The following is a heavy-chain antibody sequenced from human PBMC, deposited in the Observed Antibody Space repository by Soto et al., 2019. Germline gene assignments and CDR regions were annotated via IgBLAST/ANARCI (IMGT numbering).Heavy chain of an antibody. J-gene: IGHJ4*02. V-gene: IGHV3-23*01. CDR3: AKRGSRDGYNFVDY. Sequence: EVQLLESGGGLVQPGGSLRLSCAASGFTFSSYAMSWVRQAQGKGLEWVSAISGSGGSTYYADSVKGRFTISRDNSKNTLYLQMNSLRAEDTAVYYGAKRGSRDGYNFVDYWGQGTLVTVSS. CDR1: GFTFSSYA. CDR2: ISGSGGST. D-gene: IGHD5-12*01.